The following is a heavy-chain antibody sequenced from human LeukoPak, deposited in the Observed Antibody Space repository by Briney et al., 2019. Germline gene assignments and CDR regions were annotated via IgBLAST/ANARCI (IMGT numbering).Heavy chain of an antibody. CDR3: ARRGEPLPGGNIWYYYYYMDV. CDR1: GFTFSSYS. Sequence: GSLRLSCAASGFTFSSYSMNWVRQAPGKGLEWIGTIYYSGSTYYNPSLKSRVTISVDTSKNQFSLKLSSVTAADTAVYYCARRGEPLPGGNIWYYYYYMDVWGKGTTVTVSS. CDR2: IYYSGST. D-gene: IGHD2/OR15-2a*01. J-gene: IGHJ6*03. V-gene: IGHV4-59*01.